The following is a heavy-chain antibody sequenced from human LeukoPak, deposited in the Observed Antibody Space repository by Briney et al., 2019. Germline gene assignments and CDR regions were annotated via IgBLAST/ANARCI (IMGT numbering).Heavy chain of an antibody. CDR2: ITDSGGNT. D-gene: IGHD7-27*01. J-gene: IGHJ4*02. CDR1: GFTFSSYA. CDR3: AKAAGDTYYRAFDY. V-gene: IGHV3-23*01. Sequence: GGSLRLSCAASGFTFSSYAMNWVRQAPGKGLEWVSGITDSGGNTYYADSVKGRFTISRDNSNNMVYLQMNSLRAEDMAKYYCAKAAGDTYYRAFDYWGQGILVTVSS.